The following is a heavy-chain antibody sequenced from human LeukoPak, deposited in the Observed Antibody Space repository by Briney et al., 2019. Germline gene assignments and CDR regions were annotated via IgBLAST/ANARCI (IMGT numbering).Heavy chain of an antibody. V-gene: IGHV1-24*01. CDR3: ASATIIWGSYRSWLDP. Sequence: ASVKVSCKVIGTTLTRLSIHWVRQAPGKGLEWMGGRGPEYGETIYAQDFQGRITMTQDTSTDTAFLELNRLTSEDTALYYCASATIIWGSYRSWLDPWGQGSLVTVSS. D-gene: IGHD3-16*02. J-gene: IGHJ5*02. CDR1: GTTLTRLS. CDR2: RGPEYGET.